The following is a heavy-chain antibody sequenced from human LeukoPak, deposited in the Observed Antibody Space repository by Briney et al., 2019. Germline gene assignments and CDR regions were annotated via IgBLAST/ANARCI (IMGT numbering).Heavy chain of an antibody. Sequence: PGGSLRLSCAASGFTFSSYWMSWVRQAPGKGLEWVAHIKQDGSEKYYVDSVKGRFTISRDNAKNSLYLQMNSLRAEDTAVYYCARVGWIQLWYGDYWGQGTLVTVSS. CDR3: ARVGWIQLWYGDY. CDR1: GFTFSSYW. D-gene: IGHD5-18*01. V-gene: IGHV3-7*01. J-gene: IGHJ4*02. CDR2: IKQDGSEK.